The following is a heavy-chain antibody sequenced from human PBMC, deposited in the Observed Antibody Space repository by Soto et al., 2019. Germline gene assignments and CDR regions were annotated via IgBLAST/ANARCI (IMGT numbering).Heavy chain of an antibody. CDR3: ARGSSSGYIYYFDY. V-gene: IGHV4-34*01. CDR1: GGSFSGYY. J-gene: IGHJ4*02. Sequence: KPSETLSLTCAVYGGSFSGYYWSWIRQPPGKGLEWIGEINHSGSTNYNPSLKSRVTISVDTSKNQFSLKLSSVTAADTAVYYCARGSSSGYIYYFDYWGQGTLVTVSS. D-gene: IGHD3-22*01. CDR2: INHSGST.